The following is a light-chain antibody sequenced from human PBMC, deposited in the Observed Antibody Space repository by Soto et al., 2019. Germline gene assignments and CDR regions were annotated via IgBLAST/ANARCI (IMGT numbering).Light chain of an antibody. CDR3: QQSYSTPPN. J-gene: IGKJ2*01. CDR1: RAINNY. V-gene: IGKV1-39*01. CDR2: SAS. Sequence: IPMTQSPSSLSASVGDRVTLTCRTSRAINNYVNWYQHHPGRVPKLLISSASILQAGVPSRFSAGGSGTHFALTINNLQPEAVATYYCQQSYSTPPNLGQGTKLEI.